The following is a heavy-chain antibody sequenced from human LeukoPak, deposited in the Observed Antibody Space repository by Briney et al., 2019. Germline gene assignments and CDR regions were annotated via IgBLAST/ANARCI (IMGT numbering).Heavy chain of an antibody. J-gene: IGHJ3*02. D-gene: IGHD3-22*01. Sequence: PGRSLRLSCAASGFTFSSYGMHWVRQAPGKGLEWVAVLSYDGSNKYYADSGKGRFTISRDNSKNTLYLQMNSLRAEDTAVYYCAKLGVVADDAFDIWGQGTMVTVSS. CDR1: GFTFSSYG. V-gene: IGHV3-30*18. CDR3: AKLGVVADDAFDI. CDR2: LSYDGSNK.